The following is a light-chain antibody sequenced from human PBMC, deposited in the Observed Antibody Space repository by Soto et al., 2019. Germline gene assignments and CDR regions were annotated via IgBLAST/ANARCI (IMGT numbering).Light chain of an antibody. CDR1: QTVSSK. J-gene: IGKJ5*01. CDR2: DTS. V-gene: IGKV3-20*01. Sequence: EIVLTQSPATLSSSPGERATLSCSASQTVSSKLAWYQHKPGQAPRLLIYDTSNRATGIPARFSGSGSGTDFTLTISRLEPEDFAVYYCQQYGSSPSITFGQGTRLEIK. CDR3: QQYGSSPSIT.